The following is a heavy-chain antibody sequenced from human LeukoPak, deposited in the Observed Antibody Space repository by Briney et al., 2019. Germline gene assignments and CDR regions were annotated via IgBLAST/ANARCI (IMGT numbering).Heavy chain of an antibody. CDR3: ERVKDSSSWHYFDF. Sequence: ASVKVSCKASGFTFTGYYIHWVRQAPGQGLEWMGWISPNSGGTNSAQKFQDRVTMTKDTSINTAYMELSSLRFDDTDVYYCERVKDSSSWHYFDFWGQGTLVTVSS. D-gene: IGHD6-13*01. CDR2: ISPNSGGT. J-gene: IGHJ4*02. CDR1: GFTFTGYY. V-gene: IGHV1-2*02.